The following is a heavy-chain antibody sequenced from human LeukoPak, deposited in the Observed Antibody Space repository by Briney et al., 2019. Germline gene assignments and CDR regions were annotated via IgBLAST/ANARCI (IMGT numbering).Heavy chain of an antibody. CDR2: ISGSGGST. CDR1: GFTFSSYA. Sequence: RAGGSLRLSCAASGFTFSSYAMSWVRQAPGKGLEWVSAISGSGGSTYYADSVKGRFTISRDNSKNTLYLQMNSLRAEDTAVYYCAKEGGYSSGWYYYYYGMDVWGQGTTVTVSS. V-gene: IGHV3-23*01. J-gene: IGHJ6*02. D-gene: IGHD6-19*01. CDR3: AKEGGYSSGWYYYYYGMDV.